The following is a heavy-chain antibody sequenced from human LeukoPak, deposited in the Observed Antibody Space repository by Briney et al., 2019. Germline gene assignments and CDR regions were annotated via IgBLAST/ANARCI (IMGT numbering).Heavy chain of an antibody. CDR3: ARVSATMVWGVIITPSSNWFDP. CDR1: GYTFTSYG. J-gene: IGHJ5*02. CDR2: ISAYNGNT. V-gene: IGHV1-18*01. Sequence: ATVKVSCKASGYTFTSYGISWVRQAPGQGLEWMGWISAYNGNTNYAQKLQGRVTMTTDTSTSTAYMELRSLRSDDTAVYYCARVSATMVWGVIITPSSNWFDPWGQGTLVTVSS. D-gene: IGHD3-10*01.